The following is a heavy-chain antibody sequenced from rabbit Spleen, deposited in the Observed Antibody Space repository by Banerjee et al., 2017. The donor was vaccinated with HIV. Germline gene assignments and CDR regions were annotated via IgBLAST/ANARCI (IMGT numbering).Heavy chain of an antibody. CDR1: GVSFSGDSFSGDSY. J-gene: IGHJ6*01. CDR3: ARDTSSSFSSYGMDL. D-gene: IGHD1-1*01. CDR2: IDTGSSGFT. Sequence: QSLEESGGDLVKPGASLTLTCIASGVSFSGDSFSGDSYMCWVRQAPGKGLEWIVCIDTGSSGFTYFASWAKGRFTISKTSPTTVTLQMTSLTAADTATYFCARDTSSSFSSYGMDLWGQGTLVTVS. V-gene: IGHV1S40*01.